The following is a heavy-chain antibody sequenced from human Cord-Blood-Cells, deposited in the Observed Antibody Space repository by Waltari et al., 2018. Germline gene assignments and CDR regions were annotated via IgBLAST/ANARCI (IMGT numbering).Heavy chain of an antibody. J-gene: IGHJ2*01. D-gene: IGHD2-2*02. CDR3: ARGTVDCSSTSCYSYWYFDL. Sequence: AEVKTPGESLKISCKGSGYSFTSYWIGWVRQMPGKGLEWMGIIYPGDSDTRYSPSFQGQVTISADKSISTAYLQWSSLKASDTAMYYCARGTVDCSSTSCYSYWYFDLWGRGTLVTVSS. CDR2: IYPGDSDT. V-gene: IGHV5-51*01. CDR1: GYSFTSYW.